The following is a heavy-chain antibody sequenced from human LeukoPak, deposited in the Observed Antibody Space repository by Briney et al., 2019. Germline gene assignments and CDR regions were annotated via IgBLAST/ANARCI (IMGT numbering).Heavy chain of an antibody. Sequence: GGSLRLSCAVSGFTFSSYWMNWVRQAPGKGLEWVANIKQDGCEKYYVDSVKGRFTISRDNAKSSLYLQMNGLRAEDTAVYYCAGGTGWSFVYWGPGTVVTVSS. J-gene: IGHJ4*02. CDR2: IKQDGCEK. V-gene: IGHV3-7*01. CDR3: AGGTGWSFVY. CDR1: GFTFSSYW. D-gene: IGHD6-19*01.